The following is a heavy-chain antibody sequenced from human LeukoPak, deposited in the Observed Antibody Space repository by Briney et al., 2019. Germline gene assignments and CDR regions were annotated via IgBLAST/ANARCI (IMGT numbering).Heavy chain of an antibody. CDR2: INPNSGGT. J-gene: IGHJ4*02. CDR3: ARVGWGQLGCTGHFDY. V-gene: IGHV1-2*02. Sequence: ASVKVSCKASGYTFTGYYMHWVRQAPGQGLEWMGWINPNSGGTNYAQKFQGRVTMTRDTSISTAYMELSRLRSDDTAVYYCARVGWGQLGCTGHFDYWGQGTLVTVSS. CDR1: GYTFTGYY. D-gene: IGHD6-6*01.